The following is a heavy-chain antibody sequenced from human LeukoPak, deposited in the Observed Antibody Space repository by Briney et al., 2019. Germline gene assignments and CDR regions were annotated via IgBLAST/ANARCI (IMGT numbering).Heavy chain of an antibody. CDR1: GFTFSDYY. J-gene: IGHJ5*02. D-gene: IGHD2-2*01. CDR2: IDSSGGTI. V-gene: IGHV3-11*01. Sequence: PGGSLRLSCAASGFTFSDYYMWWLRQAPGRGLEWVSYIDSSGGTISYADSMRGRFNISRDNAKHSLYLQMNSLRAEDTAVYYCAKEGGLYCSSTSCYAGNNWFDPWGQGTLVTVSS. CDR3: AKEGGLYCSSTSCYAGNNWFDP.